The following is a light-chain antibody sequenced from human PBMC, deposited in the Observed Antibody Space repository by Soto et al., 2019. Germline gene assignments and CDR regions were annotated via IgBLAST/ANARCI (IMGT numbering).Light chain of an antibody. V-gene: IGKV3-20*01. CDR2: RGS. CDR3: QDYGTSATLS. CDR1: QNIRGNE. J-gene: IGKJ2*03. Sequence: VLTQSPGTLSLSPGERATLSCRASQNIRGNELAWYQQKPGQAPRLLIYRGSSRATGNPDRFSGRGSGTDFTLTILRLEAEDLSVCYCQDYGTSATLSFGQGTKVEI.